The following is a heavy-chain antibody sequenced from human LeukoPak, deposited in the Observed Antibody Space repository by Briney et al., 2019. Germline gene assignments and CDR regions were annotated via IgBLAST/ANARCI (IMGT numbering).Heavy chain of an antibody. D-gene: IGHD3-22*01. CDR1: GGSISSYY. CDR3: ARKVVINYYDSSGWVYAFDI. J-gene: IGHJ3*02. Sequence: SETLSLTCTVSGGSISSYYWSWIRQPPGKGLEWIGYIYYSGSTNYNPSLKSRVTISVDTSKNQFSLKLSSVTAADTAVYYCARKVVINYYDSSGWVYAFDIWGQGTMVTVSS. V-gene: IGHV4-59*01. CDR2: IYYSGST.